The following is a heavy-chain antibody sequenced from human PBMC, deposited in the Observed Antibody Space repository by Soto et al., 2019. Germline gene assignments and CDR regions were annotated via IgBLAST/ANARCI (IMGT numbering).Heavy chain of an antibody. J-gene: IGHJ4*02. CDR1: GYTFTSYG. D-gene: IGHD5-12*01. CDR2: ISAYNGNT. V-gene: IGHV1-18*01. CDR3: AREYSGYDRRDY. Sequence: ASVKVSCKASGYTFTSYGISWVRQAPGQGLEGMGWISAYNGNTNYAQKLQGRVTVTTDTSTSTAYMELRSLRSDDTAVYYCAREYSGYDRRDYWGQGTLVTVSS.